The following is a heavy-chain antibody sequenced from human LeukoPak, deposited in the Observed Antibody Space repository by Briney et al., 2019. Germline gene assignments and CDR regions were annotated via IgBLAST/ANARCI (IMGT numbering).Heavy chain of an antibody. CDR2: IYYTGST. Sequence: SETLSLTCTVSGYSISSYYWNWIRQPPGRGLEWIGYIYYTGSTNYNPSLKSRVTISVDTSKNHFSLRLSSVTAADTAVYYCARQDVVTALDYWGQGTLVTVSS. D-gene: IGHD2-21*02. J-gene: IGHJ4*02. CDR1: GYSISSYY. CDR3: ARQDVVTALDY. V-gene: IGHV4-59*08.